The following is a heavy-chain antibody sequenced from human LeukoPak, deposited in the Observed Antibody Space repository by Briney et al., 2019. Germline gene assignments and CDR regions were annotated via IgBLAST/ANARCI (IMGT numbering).Heavy chain of an antibody. D-gene: IGHD3-3*01. Sequence: SQTLSLTCTVSGGSISSGDYYWSWIRQPPGKGLEWIGFIYYSGSTYYNPSLKSRVTISVDTSKNQFSLKLSSVTAADTAVYYCARDRYDFWSGYYNPDAFDIWGQGTMVTVSS. V-gene: IGHV4-30-4*01. CDR3: ARDRYDFWSGYYNPDAFDI. CDR1: GGSISSGDYY. CDR2: IYYSGST. J-gene: IGHJ3*02.